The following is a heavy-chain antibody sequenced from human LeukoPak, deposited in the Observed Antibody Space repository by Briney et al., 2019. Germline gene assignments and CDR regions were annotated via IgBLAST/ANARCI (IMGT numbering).Heavy chain of an antibody. CDR2: ISKTGST. J-gene: IGHJ4*02. CDR3: AGTYYYDSSGYSTFDY. V-gene: IGHV4-61*02. CDR1: SGSISSGSYY. D-gene: IGHD3-22*01. Sequence: SQTLSLTCTVSSGSISSGSYYWSWIRQPAGKELEWIGRISKTGSTSYNPSLMSRVTISVDTSKNQFSLKLSSVTAADTAVYYCAGTYYYDSSGYSTFDYWGQGTLVTVSS.